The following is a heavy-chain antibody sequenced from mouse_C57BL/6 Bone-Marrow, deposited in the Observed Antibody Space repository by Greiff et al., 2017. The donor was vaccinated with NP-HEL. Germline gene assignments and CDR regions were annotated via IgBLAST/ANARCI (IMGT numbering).Heavy chain of an antibody. CDR1: GFTFSSYG. CDR3: ARQAYYYVTYYAMDY. D-gene: IGHD1-1*01. Sequence: EVQLVESGGDLVKPGGSLKLSCAASGFTFSSYGMSWVRQTPDKRLEWVATISSGGSYTYYPDSVKGRFTISRDNAKHTLYLQMSSLKSEDTAMYYCARQAYYYVTYYAMDYWGQGTSVTVSS. V-gene: IGHV5-6*01. J-gene: IGHJ4*01. CDR2: ISSGGSYT.